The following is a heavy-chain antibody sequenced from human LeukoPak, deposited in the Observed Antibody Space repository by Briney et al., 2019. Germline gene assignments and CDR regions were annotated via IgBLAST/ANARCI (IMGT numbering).Heavy chain of an antibody. CDR1: GGPFSSSNYY. CDR2: IPFSGNI. D-gene: IGHD2-15*01. Sequence: SETLSLTCTVSGGPFSSSNYYWGWIRQPPGKGLEWIGSIPFSGNIYYNPSLQNRITISVDTSKNQFSLKLTSVTAADTAIYYCARLPGYCSGTTCRGYCALDVWGQGTTVTVSS. V-gene: IGHV4-39*01. J-gene: IGHJ6*02. CDR3: ARLPGYCSGTTCRGYCALDV.